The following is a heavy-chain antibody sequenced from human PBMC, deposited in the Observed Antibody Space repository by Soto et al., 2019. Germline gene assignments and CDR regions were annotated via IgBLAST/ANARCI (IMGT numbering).Heavy chain of an antibody. J-gene: IGHJ4*02. Sequence: SETLSLTCTVSGGSISSSSYYWGWIRQPPGKGLEWIGSIYYSGSTYYNPSLKSRVTISVDTSKNQFSLKLSSVTAADTAVYYCARPVYCSGGIWTRSCYYFDYWGQGTLVTVSS. CDR3: ARPVYCSGGIWTRSCYYFDY. CDR2: IYYSGST. V-gene: IGHV4-39*01. CDR1: GGSISSSSYY. D-gene: IGHD2-15*01.